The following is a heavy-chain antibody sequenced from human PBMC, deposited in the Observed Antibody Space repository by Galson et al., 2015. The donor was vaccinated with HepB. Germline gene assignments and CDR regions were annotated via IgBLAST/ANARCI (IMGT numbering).Heavy chain of an antibody. Sequence: SLRLSCAASGFTFSSYWMHWVRQAPGKGLVWVSRINSDGSSTNYADSVKGRFTISRDNAKNALYLQMNSLRAEDTAVYYCASGGFRDIAMDLDYWGQGTLFTVSS. CDR3: ASGGFRDIAMDLDY. D-gene: IGHD5-18*01. J-gene: IGHJ4*02. V-gene: IGHV3-74*01. CDR1: GFTFSSYW. CDR2: INSDGSST.